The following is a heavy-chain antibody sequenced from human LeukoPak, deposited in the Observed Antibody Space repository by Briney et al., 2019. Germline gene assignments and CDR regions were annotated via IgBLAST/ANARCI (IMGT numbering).Heavy chain of an antibody. CDR3: ARRTVTTDY. J-gene: IGHJ4*02. Sequence: GGSLRLSCEASGFTFSSYEMNWVRQAPGKGLEWVSYISSSGSTIYYADSVKGRFTISRDNAKNSLYLQMNSLRAEDTAVYYCARRTVTTDYWGQGTLVTVSS. D-gene: IGHD4-17*01. V-gene: IGHV3-48*03. CDR1: GFTFSSYE. CDR2: ISSSGSTI.